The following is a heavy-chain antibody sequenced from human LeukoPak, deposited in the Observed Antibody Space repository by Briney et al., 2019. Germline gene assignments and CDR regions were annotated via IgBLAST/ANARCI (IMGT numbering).Heavy chain of an antibody. CDR3: ARVNDDFWSGSMDV. V-gene: IGHV4-59*01. Sequence: SETLTLTCTVSGGSISSYSWSWIRQPPGKGLEWIGNIYYSGSTNYYPSLMSRETISVDTSKNQYSLKLSSVAAAVSAVYYRARVNDDFWSGSMDVWGKATTVTVSS. J-gene: IGHJ6*03. CDR1: GGSISSYS. CDR2: IYYSGST. D-gene: IGHD3-3*01.